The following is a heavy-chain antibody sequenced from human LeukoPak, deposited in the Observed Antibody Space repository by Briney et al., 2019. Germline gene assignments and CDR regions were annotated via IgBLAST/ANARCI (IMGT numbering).Heavy chain of an antibody. CDR3: ARGRRDGYTLYYMDV. CDR2: IYYSGTT. Sequence: NPSETLSLTCTVSGGSITSSSYYWGWIRQPPGKGLEWIGSIYYSGTTHYNPSLKSRVTISTDTSKNQFSLKLSSVTAADTAVYYCARGRRDGYTLYYMDVWGKGTKVTVSS. V-gene: IGHV4-39*07. CDR1: GGSITSSSYY. D-gene: IGHD5-24*01. J-gene: IGHJ6*03.